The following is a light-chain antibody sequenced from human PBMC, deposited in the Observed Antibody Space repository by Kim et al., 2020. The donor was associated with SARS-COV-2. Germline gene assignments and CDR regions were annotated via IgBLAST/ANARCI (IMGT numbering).Light chain of an antibody. CDR3: QQYYSYPPT. CDR1: QGISSD. V-gene: IGKV1-8*01. Sequence: VATGDRATITRRASQGISSDLAWYQQKPGKAPKLLIYAASTLQSGVPSRFSGSGSVTDFTLTISCLQSEDFATYYCQQYYSYPPTFGGGTKVDIK. J-gene: IGKJ4*01. CDR2: AAS.